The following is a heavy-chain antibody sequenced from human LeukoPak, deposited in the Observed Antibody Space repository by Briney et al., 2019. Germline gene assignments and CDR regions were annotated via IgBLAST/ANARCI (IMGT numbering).Heavy chain of an antibody. CDR3: ARREAGTENPDIVASTYFDY. CDR2: VYYSGNT. CDR1: GGSITSSSYY. J-gene: IGHJ4*02. D-gene: IGHD5-12*01. Sequence: SETLSLTCTVSGGSITSSSYYWGWIRQPPGKGLEWIGTVYYSGNTYYSPSLRSRVTILLDTSMNQFSLNLTSATAADTAVYYCARREAGTENPDIVASTYFDYRGRGTLVTVSS. V-gene: IGHV4-39*07.